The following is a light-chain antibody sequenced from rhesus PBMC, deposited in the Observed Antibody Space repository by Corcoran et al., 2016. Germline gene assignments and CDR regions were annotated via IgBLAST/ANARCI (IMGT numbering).Light chain of an antibody. CDR1: QGISSY. J-gene: IGKJ1*01. V-gene: IGKV1-25*01. CDR2: YAT. Sequence: DIQMTQSPSSVSASVGDRVTITCRASQGISSYLAWYQQKPVKAPKLLIYYATTLQSGVPSRFSGSGSGTEFTLTISSLQPEDFATYYCQQYNTLPRTFGQGTKVEIK. CDR3: QQYNTLPRT.